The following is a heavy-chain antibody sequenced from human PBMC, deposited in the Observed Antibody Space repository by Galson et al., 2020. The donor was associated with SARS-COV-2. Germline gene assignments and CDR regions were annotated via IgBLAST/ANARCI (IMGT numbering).Heavy chain of an antibody. Sequence: GESLKISCAASGFTYNNYAMGWVRQAPGKGLERVSVISGTGGRTYYAGSVKGRSTISRDNSKNTLYLQMNSLRAEDTAVYYCAKLSLWELPAYFQHWGQGARVTVSS. CDR3: AKLSLWELPAYFQH. CDR2: ISGTGGRT. D-gene: IGHD1-26*01. V-gene: IGHV3-23*01. CDR1: GFTYNNYA. J-gene: IGHJ1*01.